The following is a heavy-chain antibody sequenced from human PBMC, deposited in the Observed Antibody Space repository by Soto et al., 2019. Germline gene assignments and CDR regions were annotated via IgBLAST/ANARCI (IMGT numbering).Heavy chain of an antibody. CDR2: INAGNGNT. V-gene: IGHV1-3*01. J-gene: IGHJ6*02. CDR3: ASSYSNYALIDYYYYGMDV. Sequence: VSVKVSSTSSGYTFSSYAMDWLRQAPGQRLEWMGWINAGNGNTKYSQKFQGRVTITRDTSASTAYMELSSLRSEDTAVYYCASSYSNYALIDYYYYGMDVWGQGTTVTVSS. D-gene: IGHD4-4*01. CDR1: GYTFSSYA.